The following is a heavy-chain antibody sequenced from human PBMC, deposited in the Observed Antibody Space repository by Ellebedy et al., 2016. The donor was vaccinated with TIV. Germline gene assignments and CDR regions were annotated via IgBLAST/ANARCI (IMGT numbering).Heavy chain of an antibody. CDR2: INPNSGGT. CDR1: GYTFTGYY. J-gene: IGHJ4*02. CDR3: ARVGPYSSSWYEY. Sequence: ASVKVSXXASGYTFTGYYMHWVRQAPGQGLEWMGWINPNSGGTNYAQKFQGRVTMTRDTSISTAYMELSRLRSDDTAVYYCARVGPYSSSWYEYWGQGTLVTVSS. V-gene: IGHV1-2*02. D-gene: IGHD6-13*01.